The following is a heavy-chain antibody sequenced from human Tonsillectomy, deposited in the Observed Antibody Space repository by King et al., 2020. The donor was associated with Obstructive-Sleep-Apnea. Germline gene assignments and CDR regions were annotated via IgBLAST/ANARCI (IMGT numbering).Heavy chain of an antibody. Sequence: VQLQESGGDLVHPGGSLRLSCAASGFIFSTYWMTWVRQAPGKGLEWVANIKPDGSEKYYVDSVKGRFTISRDNAKNFLFLQMNTLRADDTAVYYCARDIASWGQGTLVTVSS. D-gene: IGHD2-15*01. V-gene: IGHV3-7*03. CDR2: IKPDGSEK. CDR3: ARDIAS. CDR1: GFIFSTYW. J-gene: IGHJ5*02.